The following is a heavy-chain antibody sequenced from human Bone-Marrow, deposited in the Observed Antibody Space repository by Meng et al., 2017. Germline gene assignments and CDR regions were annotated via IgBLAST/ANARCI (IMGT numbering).Heavy chain of an antibody. V-gene: IGHV4-34*01. CDR1: GGSFRGYY. CDR2: INHSGST. J-gene: IGHJ4*02. Sequence: QVQVEQWGAGLLNPSETLSLTCAVYGGSFRGYYWSWIRQPPGKGLEWIGEINHSGSTNYNPSLKSRVTISVDTSKNQFSLKLSSVTAADTAVYYCARGLRAARPLLFGYWGQGTLVTVSS. D-gene: IGHD6-6*01. CDR3: ARGLRAARPLLFGY.